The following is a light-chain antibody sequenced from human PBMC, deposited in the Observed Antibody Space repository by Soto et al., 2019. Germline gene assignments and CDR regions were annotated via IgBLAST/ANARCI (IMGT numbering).Light chain of an antibody. CDR2: EDS. J-gene: IGLJ2*01. V-gene: IGLV2-23*01. Sequence: QSALPQPASVSGSPGQSITISCTGTSSDVGSYNLVSWYQQHPGKAPKLMIYEDSERPSGVSNRFSGSKSGNTASLTISGLQAEDEADYYCCSYAGSRNVVFGGGTKLTVL. CDR1: SSDVGSYNL. CDR3: CSYAGSRNVV.